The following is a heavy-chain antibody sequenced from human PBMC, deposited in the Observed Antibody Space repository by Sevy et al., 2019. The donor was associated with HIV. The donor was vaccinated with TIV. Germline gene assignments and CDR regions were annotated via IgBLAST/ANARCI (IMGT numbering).Heavy chain of an antibody. CDR2: INAGNGNT. Sequence: ASVKVSCKASGYTFISYVMHWVHQAPGQRLEWMGWINAGNGNTKYSQKFQGRVTITRDTSASTAYMELSSLRSEDTAVYYCARDGWFGDYYMDVWGKGTTVTVSS. V-gene: IGHV1-3*01. CDR3: ARDGWFGDYYMDV. CDR1: GYTFISYV. D-gene: IGHD3-10*01. J-gene: IGHJ6*03.